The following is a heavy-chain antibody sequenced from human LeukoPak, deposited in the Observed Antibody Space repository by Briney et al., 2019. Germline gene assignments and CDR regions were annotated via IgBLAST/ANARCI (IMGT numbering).Heavy chain of an antibody. Sequence: SVKVSCKASGGTFSSYAISWVRQAPGQGLEWMGGIIPIFGTANYAQKFQGRVTITADESTSTAYMELSSLRSEDTAVYYCARDGAVAARLYYYYYYMDVWGKGTTVTVSS. J-gene: IGHJ6*03. V-gene: IGHV1-69*01. CDR2: IIPIFGTA. CDR1: GGTFSSYA. CDR3: ARDGAVAARLYYYYYYMDV. D-gene: IGHD6-6*01.